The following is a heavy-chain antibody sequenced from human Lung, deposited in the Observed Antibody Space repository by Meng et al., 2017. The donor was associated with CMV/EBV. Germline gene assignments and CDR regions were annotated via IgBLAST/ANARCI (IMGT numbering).Heavy chain of an antibody. Sequence: SVMVSXKPSGDNFYSFCISWVRQAPGQGLEWLGWISPYTGNTFYAQNLQGRVTLHKDRSNSKAYMELRSLPSDDPAVYYFARGLRLVPSAAQEFWGQGTLVTVSS. CDR1: GDNFYSFC. D-gene: IGHD2-2*01. V-gene: IGHV1-18*01. CDR3: ARGLRLVPSAAQEF. J-gene: IGHJ4*02. CDR2: ISPYTGNT.